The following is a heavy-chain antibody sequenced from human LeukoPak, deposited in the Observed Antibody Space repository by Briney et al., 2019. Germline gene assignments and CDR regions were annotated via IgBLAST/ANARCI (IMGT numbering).Heavy chain of an antibody. CDR1: GFTFSSYS. CDR3: ARDQASGSYFY. V-gene: IGHV3-21*01. CDR2: ISSSSSYI. Sequence: GGSLRLSCAASGFTFSSYSMNWVRQAPGKGLEWVSSISSSSSYIYYADSVKGRFTISRDNAKNSLYLQRNSLRAEDTAVYYCARDQASGSYFYWGQGTLVTVSS. J-gene: IGHJ4*02. D-gene: IGHD1-26*01.